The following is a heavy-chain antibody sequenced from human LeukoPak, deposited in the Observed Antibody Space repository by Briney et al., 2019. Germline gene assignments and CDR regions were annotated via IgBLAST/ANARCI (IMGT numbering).Heavy chain of an antibody. CDR2: ISSNGGST. D-gene: IGHD1-26*01. CDR3: TRDTTVGVRGAFDI. CDR1: GFTFSSYA. V-gene: IGHV3-64*01. J-gene: IGHJ3*02. Sequence: GGSLRLSCAASGFTFSSYAMHWVRQAPGKGLEYVSAISSNGGSTYYANSVKGRFTISRDNSKNTLYLQMGSLRAEDMAVYYCTRDTTVGVRGAFDIWGQGTMVTVSS.